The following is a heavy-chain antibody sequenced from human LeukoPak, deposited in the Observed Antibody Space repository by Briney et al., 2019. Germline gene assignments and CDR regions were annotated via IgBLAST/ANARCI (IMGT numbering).Heavy chain of an antibody. Sequence: MPSETLSLTCTVSGGSISSYYWSWIRQPPGKGLEWIGYIYYSGSTNYNPALKSPVTISVDPSKNQCSLKVSTVTAADTAVYYCARGGGRGYSYVTFDYWGRGTLVTVSS. CDR3: ARGGGRGYSYVTFDY. CDR2: IYYSGST. J-gene: IGHJ4*02. CDR1: GGSISSYY. D-gene: IGHD5-18*01. V-gene: IGHV4-59*08.